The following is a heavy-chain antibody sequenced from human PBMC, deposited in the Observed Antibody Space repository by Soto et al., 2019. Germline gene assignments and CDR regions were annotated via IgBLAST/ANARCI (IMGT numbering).Heavy chain of an antibody. J-gene: IGHJ4*02. CDR3: NSYPDFWGGHTPL. CDR1: GFSITNTW. CDR2: VKSKADGGTA. D-gene: IGHD3-3*01. V-gene: IGHV3-15*07. Sequence: EVQLVASGGGLVQPGGSLRLSCGASGFSITNTWMHWVRQAPGKGLEWVGRVKSKADGGTADYAAPVKGRFTVSRDDSKNTQYLQMNSLKMEGTAVYYCNSYPDFWGGHTPLWGQGTLVTVSS.